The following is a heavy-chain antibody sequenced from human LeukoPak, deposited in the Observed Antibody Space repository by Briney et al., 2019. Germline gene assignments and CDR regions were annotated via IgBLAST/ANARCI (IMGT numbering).Heavy chain of an antibody. Sequence: GASVKVSCKASGGTFSSYAINWVRQATGQGLEWMGWMNPNSGNTGYAQKFQGRVTITRNTSISTAYMELSSLRSEDTAVYYCARGPITGEVDYWGQGTLVTVSS. CDR1: GGTFSSYA. D-gene: IGHD7-27*01. J-gene: IGHJ4*02. V-gene: IGHV1-8*03. CDR2: MNPNSGNT. CDR3: ARGPITGEVDY.